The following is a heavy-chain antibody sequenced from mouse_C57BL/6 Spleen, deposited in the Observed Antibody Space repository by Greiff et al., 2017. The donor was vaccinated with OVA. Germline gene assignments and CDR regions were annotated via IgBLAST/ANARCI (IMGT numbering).Heavy chain of an antibody. D-gene: IGHD1-1*01. V-gene: IGHV1-52*01. CDR3: ARGNYYGSKGY. Sequence: QVKLKEPGAELVRPGSSVKLSCKASGYTFTSYWMHWVKQRPIQGLEWIGNIDPSDSETHYNQKFKDKATLTVDKSSSTAYMQLSSLTSEDSAVYYCARGNYYGSKGYWGQGTTLTVSS. CDR1: GYTFTSYW. CDR2: IDPSDSET. J-gene: IGHJ2*01.